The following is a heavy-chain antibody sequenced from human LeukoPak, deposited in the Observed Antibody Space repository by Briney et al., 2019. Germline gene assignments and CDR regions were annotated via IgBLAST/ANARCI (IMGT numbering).Heavy chain of an antibody. V-gene: IGHV3-23*01. CDR1: GFTFSSYA. J-gene: IGHJ4*02. CDR2: ISGSGGST. D-gene: IGHD3-22*01. Sequence: SGGSLRLSCAASGFTFSSYAMSWVRQAPGKGLEWVSAISGSGGSTYYADSVKGRFTISRDNSKNTLYLQMNSLRAEDTAVYYCAKSLAGTYYYDSSGYYTMKDWGQGTLVTVSS. CDR3: AKSLAGTYYYDSSGYYTMKD.